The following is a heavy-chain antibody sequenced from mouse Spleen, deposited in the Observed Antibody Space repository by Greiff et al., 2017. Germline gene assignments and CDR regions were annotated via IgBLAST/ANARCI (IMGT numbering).Heavy chain of an antibody. CDR2: IWSDGST. V-gene: IGHV2-6-1*01. D-gene: IGHD2-4*01. J-gene: IGHJ4*01. CDR3: ARHSIYYDYDAAMDY. Sequence: VQLQQSGPGLVAPSQSLSITCTISGFSLTSYGVHWVRQPPGKGLEWLVVIWSDGSTTYNSALKSRLSISKDNSKSQVFLKMNSLQTDDTAMYYCARHSIYYDYDAAMDYWGQGTSVTVSS. CDR1: GFSLTSYG.